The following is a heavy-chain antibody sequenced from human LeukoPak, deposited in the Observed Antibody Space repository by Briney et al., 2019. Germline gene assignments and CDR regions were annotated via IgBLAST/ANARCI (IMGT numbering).Heavy chain of an antibody. CDR2: IKQDGSEK. Sequence: PGGSLRLSCAASGFTFSSYWMSWVRQAPGKGLEWVANIKQDGSEKYYVDSVKGRFTISRDNAKNSLYLQMDSLRAEDTAVYYCARDSSGSYYDAFDIWGQGTMVTVSS. V-gene: IGHV3-7*01. D-gene: IGHD1-26*01. CDR3: ARDSSGSYYDAFDI. CDR1: GFTFSSYW. J-gene: IGHJ3*02.